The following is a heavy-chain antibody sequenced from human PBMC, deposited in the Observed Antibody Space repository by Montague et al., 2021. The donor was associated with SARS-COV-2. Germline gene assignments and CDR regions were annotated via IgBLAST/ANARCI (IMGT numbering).Heavy chain of an antibody. V-gene: IGHV4-39*01. CDR2: VYYRGST. CDR3: AGHSSMWHRFDY. CDR1: GYSIGPNCYY. J-gene: IGHJ4*02. D-gene: IGHD6-19*01. Sequence: SETLSLTCSVSGYSIGPNCYYWGWIRQPPVKGLDGNGNVYYRGSTYYNLSLESRVTISIDTSKYQFCLKLSSVADTDTTVYYCAGHSSMWHRFDYWGQGTLVIVSS.